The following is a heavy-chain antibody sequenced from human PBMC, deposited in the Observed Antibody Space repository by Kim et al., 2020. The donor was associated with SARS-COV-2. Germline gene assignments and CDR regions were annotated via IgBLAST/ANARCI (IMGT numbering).Heavy chain of an antibody. D-gene: IGHD6-13*01. Sequence: GGSLRLSCAASGFTFGDYAMHWVRQAPGKGLEWVSGISGNSGSIGYADSVKGRFTISRDNAKNSLYLQMNSLRAEDTALYYCAKGPEGSSWYFGQSYGNGVWGQGTTVTVSS. J-gene: IGHJ6*02. CDR3: AKGPEGSSWYFGQSYGNGV. V-gene: IGHV3-9*01. CDR2: ISGNSGSI. CDR1: GFTFGDYA.